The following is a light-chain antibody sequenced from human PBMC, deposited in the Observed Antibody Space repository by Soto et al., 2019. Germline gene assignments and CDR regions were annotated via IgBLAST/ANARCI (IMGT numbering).Light chain of an antibody. Sequence: DIQMTQSPSTLSASVGDRVTITCRASQSISSLLAWYQQKPEKAPKLLIYAASSLGSGVPSRFSGSGSGTEFTLTISSLQPDDSATYYCQQYYTYDTFGQGTKVEIK. CDR1: QSISSL. CDR2: AAS. J-gene: IGKJ1*01. CDR3: QQYYTYDT. V-gene: IGKV1-5*03.